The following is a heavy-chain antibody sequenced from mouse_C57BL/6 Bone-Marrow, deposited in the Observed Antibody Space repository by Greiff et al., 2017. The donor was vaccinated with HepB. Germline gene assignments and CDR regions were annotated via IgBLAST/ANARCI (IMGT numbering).Heavy chain of an antibody. CDR2: IYPGSGNT. Sequence: QVQLQQSGPELVKPGASVKISCKASGYSFTSYYIHWVKQRPGQGLEWIGWIYPGSGNTKYNEKFKGKATLTADTSSSTAYMQLSSLTSEDSAVYYCARSYYGSRYYFDYWGQGTTLTVSS. CDR1: GYSFTSYY. J-gene: IGHJ2*01. CDR3: ARSYYGSRYYFDY. D-gene: IGHD1-1*01. V-gene: IGHV1-66*01.